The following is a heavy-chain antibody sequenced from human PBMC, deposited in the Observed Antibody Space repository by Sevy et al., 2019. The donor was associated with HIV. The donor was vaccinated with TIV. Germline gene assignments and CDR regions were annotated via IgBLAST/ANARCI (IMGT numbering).Heavy chain of an antibody. CDR3: ANADILVGVAGAFDI. CDR2: ISGSGGST. Sequence: GGSLRLSCAASGFTFSSYAMSWVRQAPGKGLEWVSAISGSGGSTYYADSVKGRFTISGDNSKNMLYLKMNSLRAEDTAVYYCANADILVGVAGAFDIWGQGTMVTVSS. D-gene: IGHD2-15*01. V-gene: IGHV3-23*01. CDR1: GFTFSSYA. J-gene: IGHJ3*02.